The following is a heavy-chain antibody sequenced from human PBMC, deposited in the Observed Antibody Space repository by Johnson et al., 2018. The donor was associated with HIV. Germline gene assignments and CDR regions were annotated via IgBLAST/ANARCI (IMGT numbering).Heavy chain of an antibody. V-gene: IGHV3-11*01. D-gene: IGHD2-2*01. Sequence: QVQLVESGGGLVQSGGSLRLSCAASGFTFSDHYMDWIRQAPGKGLEWVSYISSSGSTIYYADSVKGRFTISRDNAKNSLYLQMNSLRAEDTDLYYCARDNLSSIVCHYSFHIWGQGTRVTVSS. CDR2: ISSSGSTI. J-gene: IGHJ3*02. CDR3: ARDNLSSIVCHYSFHI. CDR1: GFTFSDHY.